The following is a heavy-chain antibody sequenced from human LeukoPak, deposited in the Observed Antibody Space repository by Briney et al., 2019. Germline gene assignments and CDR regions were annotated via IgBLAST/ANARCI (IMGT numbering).Heavy chain of an antibody. CDR2: IYSGGST. CDR1: GFTVSSNY. V-gene: IGHV3-66*02. D-gene: IGHD6-13*01. Sequence: GGSLRLSCAASGFTVSSNYMSWVRQAPGKGLEWVSVIYSGGSTYYADSVEDRFTISRDNSKNTLYLQMNSLRAEDTAVYYCARDDIAAAGNIDYWGQGTLVTVSS. J-gene: IGHJ4*02. CDR3: ARDDIAAAGNIDY.